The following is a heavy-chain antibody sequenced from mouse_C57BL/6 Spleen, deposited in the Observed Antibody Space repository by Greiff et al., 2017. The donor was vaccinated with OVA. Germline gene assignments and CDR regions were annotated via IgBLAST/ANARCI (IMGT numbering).Heavy chain of an antibody. J-gene: IGHJ3*01. CDR2: INPNNGGT. CDR1: GYTFTDYN. D-gene: IGHD2-4*01. Sequence: EVQLVESGPELVKPGASVKMSCKASGYTFTDYNMHWVKQSHGKSLEWIGYINPNNGGTSYNQKFKGKATLTVNKSSSTAYMELRSLTSEDSAVYYCARDLYDYDGTAFAYWGQGTLVTVSA. CDR3: ARDLYDYDGTAFAY. V-gene: IGHV1-22*01.